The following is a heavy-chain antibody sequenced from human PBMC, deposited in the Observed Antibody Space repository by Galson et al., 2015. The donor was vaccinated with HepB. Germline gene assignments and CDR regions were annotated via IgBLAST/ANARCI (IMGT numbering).Heavy chain of an antibody. Sequence: SCKASGYTFTSYGISWVRQAPGQGLEWMGWISADNGKTNYAQKLQGRVTMTTDTSTSTAYMELRSLRSDDTAVYYCARSTATTNSDWFDPWGQGTLVTVSS. CDR2: ISADNGKT. CDR1: GYTFTSYG. CDR3: ARSTATTNSDWFDP. D-gene: IGHD4-11*01. V-gene: IGHV1-18*01. J-gene: IGHJ5*02.